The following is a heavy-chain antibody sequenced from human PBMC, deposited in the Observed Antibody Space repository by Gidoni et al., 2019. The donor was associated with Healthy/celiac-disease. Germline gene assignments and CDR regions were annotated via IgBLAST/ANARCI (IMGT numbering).Heavy chain of an antibody. CDR3: ARQFGGVSRDY. J-gene: IGHJ4*02. CDR2: IYYSGST. Sequence: QLQLQESGPGLVKPSEPLSLTRTVSGGSISSSSYYWGWIRQPPGKGLVWIGCIYYSGSTYYNPSLKSRVTISVDTSKNQFSLMLSSVTAADTAVYYCARQFGGVSRDYWGQGTLVTVSS. CDR1: GGSISSSSYY. D-gene: IGHD3-10*01. V-gene: IGHV4-39*01.